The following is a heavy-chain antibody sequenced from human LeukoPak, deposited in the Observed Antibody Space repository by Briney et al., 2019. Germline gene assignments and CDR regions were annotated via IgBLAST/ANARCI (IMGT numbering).Heavy chain of an antibody. D-gene: IGHD6-19*01. J-gene: IGHJ2*01. V-gene: IGHV1-46*01. Sequence: ASVKVSCKASGYIFSSYYMNWVRQAPGQGLKWMGIINPSGGSTSYAQKFQGRVTMTSDTSTSTVYMELSSLSSEDTAVYYCAKAPGDSSGWYRGWYFDLWGRGTLVTVSS. CDR3: AKAPGDSSGWYRGWYFDL. CDR1: GYIFSSYY. CDR2: INPSGGST.